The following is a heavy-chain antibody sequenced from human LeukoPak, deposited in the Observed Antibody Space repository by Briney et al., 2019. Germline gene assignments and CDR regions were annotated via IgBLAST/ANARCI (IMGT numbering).Heavy chain of an antibody. Sequence: PGGSLRLSCAASGFTFSSYWMDWVRHAPGKGVVWVSRIKSDGTRTIYADCVKGRVTMYRDNAKNNGYVQMNSVRDEDTALYYCARALLGYYPTPDYWGQGTLVTVSS. CDR2: IKSDGTRT. D-gene: IGHD3-22*01. CDR1: GFTFSSYW. V-gene: IGHV3-74*01. J-gene: IGHJ4*02. CDR3: ARALLGYYPTPDY.